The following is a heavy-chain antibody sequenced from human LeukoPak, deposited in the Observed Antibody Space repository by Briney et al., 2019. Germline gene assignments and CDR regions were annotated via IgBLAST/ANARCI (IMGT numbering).Heavy chain of an antibody. V-gene: IGHV1-2*06. CDR3: ARDPGIAARPGYFQH. D-gene: IGHD6-6*01. CDR2: INPNSGGT. J-gene: IGHJ1*01. CDR1: GYTFTSYW. Sequence: GESLKISCKASGYTFTSYWIAWVRQAPGQGLEWMGRINPNSGGTNYAQKFQGRVTMTRDTSISTAYMELSRLRSDDTAVYYCARDPGIAARPGYFQHWGQGTLVTVSS.